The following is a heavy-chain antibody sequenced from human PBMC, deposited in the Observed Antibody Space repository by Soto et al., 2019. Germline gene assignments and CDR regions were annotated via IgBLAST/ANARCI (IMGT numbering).Heavy chain of an antibody. V-gene: IGHV1-46*01. CDR2: INLSADST. J-gene: IGHJ4*02. CDR3: AKNDNSGLDY. CDR1: GYIFTNYY. Sequence: ASVKVSCKASGYIFTNYYMHWVRQAPGQGLEWMGFINLSADSTSYAQKFRGRVTMTRDTSTSTVYMDLSNLRSEDTAVYYCAKNDNSGLDYWGQGSLVTVYS. D-gene: IGHD3-22*01.